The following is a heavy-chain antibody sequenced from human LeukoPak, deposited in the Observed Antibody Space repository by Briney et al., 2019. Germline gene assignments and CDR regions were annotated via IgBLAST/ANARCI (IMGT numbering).Heavy chain of an antibody. CDR1: GGTFSSYA. CDR2: IIPIFGTA. CDR3: ARGRGEQQLVDYYYYYMDV. D-gene: IGHD6-13*01. J-gene: IGHJ6*03. Sequence: ASVKVSCKASGGTFSSYAISWVRQAPGQGPEWMGGIIPIFGTANYAQKFQGRVTITTDESTSTAYMELSSLRSEDTAVYYCARGRGEQQLVDYYYYYMDVWGKGTTVTVSS. V-gene: IGHV1-69*05.